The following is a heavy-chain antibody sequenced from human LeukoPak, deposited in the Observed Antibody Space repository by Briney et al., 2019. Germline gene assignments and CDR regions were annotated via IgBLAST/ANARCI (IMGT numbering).Heavy chain of an antibody. CDR1: GGSISTYY. V-gene: IGHV4-59*01. D-gene: IGHD1-26*01. J-gene: IGHJ4*02. Sequence: SETLSLTCTVSGGSISTYYWSWIPQPPGKGLEWIGYIYYSGSTSYNPSLKSRVTISVDTSKNQFSLKLSSVTAADTAVYYCAREEALGSGSFDYWGQGTLVTVSS. CDR3: AREEALGSGSFDY. CDR2: IYYSGST.